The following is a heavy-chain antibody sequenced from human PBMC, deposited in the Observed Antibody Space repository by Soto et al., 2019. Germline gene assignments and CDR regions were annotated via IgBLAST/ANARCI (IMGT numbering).Heavy chain of an antibody. CDR3: ANKYYDFWSGYYTGNHYYYYGMDV. V-gene: IGHV1-69*13. Sequence: ASVKVSCKASGGTFSSYAISWVRQAPGQGLEWMGGIIPIFGTANYAQKFQGRVTITGDESTSTAYMELSSLRSEDTAVYYCANKYYDFWSGYYTGNHYYYYGMDVWGQGTTVTVSS. J-gene: IGHJ6*02. D-gene: IGHD3-3*01. CDR2: IIPIFGTA. CDR1: GGTFSSYA.